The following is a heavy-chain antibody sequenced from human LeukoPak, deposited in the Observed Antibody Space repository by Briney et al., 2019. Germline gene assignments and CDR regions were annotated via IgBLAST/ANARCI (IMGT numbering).Heavy chain of an antibody. Sequence: GGSLRLSCATSGFTFSSNWMSWVRQAPGKGLVWVSQINGDGSSTSYADSVKGRFTISRDNAKNTLYLQMNSLRAEDTAVYYCGNLDWGQGTLVTVSS. CDR1: GFTFSSNW. CDR3: GNLD. CDR2: INGDGSST. J-gene: IGHJ4*02. V-gene: IGHV3-74*01.